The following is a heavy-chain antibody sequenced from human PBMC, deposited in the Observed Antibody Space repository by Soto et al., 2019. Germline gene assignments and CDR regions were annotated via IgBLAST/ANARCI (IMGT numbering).Heavy chain of an antibody. CDR1: GDPISSRSYY. Sequence: SETLSLTCSVSGDPISSRSYYWGWIRQPPGRGLEWVATIYYTGSTNYNPSLESRVTISIDTSKNQFSLKLSSVTAADTAVYYCARHGYFGSGTYYIPDYWGQGTLVTVS. CDR2: IYYTGST. CDR3: ARHGYFGSGTYYIPDY. J-gene: IGHJ4*02. V-gene: IGHV4-39*01. D-gene: IGHD3-10*01.